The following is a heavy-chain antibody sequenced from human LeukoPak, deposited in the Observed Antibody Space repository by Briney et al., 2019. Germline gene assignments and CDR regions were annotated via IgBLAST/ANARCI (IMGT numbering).Heavy chain of an antibody. Sequence: QPGGSLRLSCAVSGFTVSSNYMGWVRQAAGKGLEWVSAIYSGGSTYHADSVKGRFTISRDNSKNILYLQMNGLTVEDTAVYYCALDCCTGSRFDHWGQGTLVTVSS. V-gene: IGHV3-53*01. D-gene: IGHD2-8*02. CDR3: ALDCCTGSRFDH. CDR2: IYSGGST. J-gene: IGHJ4*02. CDR1: GFTVSSNY.